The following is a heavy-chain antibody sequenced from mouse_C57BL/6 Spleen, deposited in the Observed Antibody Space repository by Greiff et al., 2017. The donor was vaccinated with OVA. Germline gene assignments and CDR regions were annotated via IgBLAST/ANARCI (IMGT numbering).Heavy chain of an antibody. D-gene: IGHD3-2*02. CDR3: AGPSDSSGHPAWFAY. V-gene: IGHV5-6*01. Sequence: EVQGVESGGDLVKPGGSLKLSCAASGFTFSSYGMSWVRQTPDKRLEWVATISSGGSYTYYPDSVKGRFTISRDNAKNTLYLQMSRLKSEDTAMYYCAGPSDSSGHPAWFAYWGQGTLVTVSA. CDR2: ISSGGSYT. CDR1: GFTFSSYG. J-gene: IGHJ3*01.